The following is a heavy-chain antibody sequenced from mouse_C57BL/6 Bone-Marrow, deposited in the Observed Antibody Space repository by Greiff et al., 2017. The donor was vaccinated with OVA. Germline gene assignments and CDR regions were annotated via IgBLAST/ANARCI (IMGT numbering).Heavy chain of an antibody. CDR2: IDPENGDT. J-gene: IGHJ2*01. D-gene: IGHD2-1*01. CDR3: TSYGNFDY. V-gene: IGHV14-4*01. CDR1: GFNIKDDY. Sequence: VQLQQSGAELVRPGASVTLSCTASGFNIKDDYMHWVKQRPEQGLEWIEWIDPENGDTEYASKFQGKATITADTSSNTAYLQLSSLTSEDTAVYYCTSYGNFDYWGQGTTLTVSS.